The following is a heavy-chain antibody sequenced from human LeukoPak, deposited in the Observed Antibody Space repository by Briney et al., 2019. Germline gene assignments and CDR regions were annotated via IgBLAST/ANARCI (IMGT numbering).Heavy chain of an antibody. Sequence: PGRSLRPSCAASGFTFSSYDMHWVRQATGKGLEWVSAIGTAGDTYYPGSVKGRFTISREKAKNSFYLQMSSLRAGDTVVYYCARATAGVVLDVWGQGTTVTVSS. V-gene: IGHV3-13*01. CDR2: IGTAGDT. J-gene: IGHJ6*02. D-gene: IGHD2-8*01. CDR1: GFTFSSYD. CDR3: ARATAGVVLDV.